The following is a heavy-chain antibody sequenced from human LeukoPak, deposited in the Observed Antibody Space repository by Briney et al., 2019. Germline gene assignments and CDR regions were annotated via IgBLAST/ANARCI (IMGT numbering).Heavy chain of an antibody. CDR2: IYRSGST. V-gene: IGHV4-59*01. J-gene: IGHJ4*02. CDR1: GGSISSYY. D-gene: IGHD1-26*01. CDR3: ARSYSGSLDFDY. Sequence: PSETLSLTCTVSGGSISSYYWSWIRQPPGKGLEWIGYIYRSGSTNYNPSLKSRVTISVDTSKNQFSLKLSSVTAADTAVYYCARSYSGSLDFDYWGQGTLVTVSS.